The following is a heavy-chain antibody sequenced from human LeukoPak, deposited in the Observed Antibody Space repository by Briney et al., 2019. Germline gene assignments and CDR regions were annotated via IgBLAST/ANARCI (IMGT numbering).Heavy chain of an antibody. D-gene: IGHD6-13*01. Sequence: GGSLRLSCEVSGFTFSSYWMNWVRQAPGKGLEWVANIKQDGSDKYYVDSVKGRFTISRDNAKNSLYLQMNSLRAEDTAVYYCAIIPRAAAGPSARSPFHYWGQGTLVTVSS. CDR1: GFTFSSYW. J-gene: IGHJ4*02. CDR3: AIIPRAAAGPSARSPFHY. CDR2: IKQDGSDK. V-gene: IGHV3-7*01.